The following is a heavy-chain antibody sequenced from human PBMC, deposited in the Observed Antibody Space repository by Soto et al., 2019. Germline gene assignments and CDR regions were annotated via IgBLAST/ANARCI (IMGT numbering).Heavy chain of an antibody. V-gene: IGHV4-4*07. J-gene: IGHJ4*02. CDR2: IYTNGGT. CDR1: GGSISYYY. CDR3: ARGFGSSWYYFDY. D-gene: IGHD6-13*01. Sequence: SETLSLTCTVSGGSISYYYWSWIRQPAGKGLEWIGRIYTNGGTNYNPSLKSRVSMSVDTSKNQFSLKLTSVTAADTAVYYCARGFGSSWYYFDYWGQGTLVTVSS.